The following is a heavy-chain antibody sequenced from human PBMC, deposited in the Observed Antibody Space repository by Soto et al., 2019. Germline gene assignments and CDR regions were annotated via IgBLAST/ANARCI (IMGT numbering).Heavy chain of an antibody. CDR3: ARALRSYYFYY. J-gene: IGHJ4*02. Sequence: SETLSLTCTVSGASISSCYYWTWIRQHPGKGLEWIGYIYYNGNTFYNPSLKSRLTISLDTSKTQFSLKLSSVTAADAAMYYCARALRSYYFYYWGQGTLVTVSS. V-gene: IGHV4-31*03. CDR1: GASISSCYY. CDR2: IYYNGNT. D-gene: IGHD3-16*02.